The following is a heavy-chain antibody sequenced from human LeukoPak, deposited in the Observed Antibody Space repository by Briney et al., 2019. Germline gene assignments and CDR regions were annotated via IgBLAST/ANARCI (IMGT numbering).Heavy chain of an antibody. D-gene: IGHD4-17*01. CDR1: GGSFSGYY. CDR2: INHSGST. Sequence: SETLSLTCAVYGGSFSGYYWSCIRQPPGKGLEWIGEINHSGSTNYNPSLKSRDTISVDTSKNQFSLKLSSVTAADTAMYYCASGAVTTTPTTPAFDYWGQGSLVTVSS. J-gene: IGHJ4*02. V-gene: IGHV4-34*01. CDR3: ASGAVTTTPTTPAFDY.